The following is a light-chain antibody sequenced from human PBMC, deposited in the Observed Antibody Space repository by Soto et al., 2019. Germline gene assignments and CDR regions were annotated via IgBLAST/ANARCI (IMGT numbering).Light chain of an antibody. CDR2: GAS. J-gene: IGKJ1*01. CDR1: QSVSSRY. V-gene: IGKV3-20*01. Sequence: EIVLMQSPGTLSLSPGERATLSCGASQSVSSRYLAWYQQRPGQAPRLLIYGASTRASGVPARFSGSGSGTEFTLTISRLQSEDFAIYYCQQYSRWLWTFGQGTKVDIK. CDR3: QQYSRWLWT.